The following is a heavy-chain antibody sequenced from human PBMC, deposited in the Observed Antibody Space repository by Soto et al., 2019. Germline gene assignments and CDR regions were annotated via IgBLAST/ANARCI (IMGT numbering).Heavy chain of an antibody. CDR2: ISYDGSNK. V-gene: IGHV3-30-3*01. D-gene: IGHD3-3*01. Sequence: QVQLVESGGGVVQPGRSLRLSCAASGFTFSSSAMHWVRKAPGKGLEWGTVISYDGSNKYYAESMKGRFTISRDNSKNTLYLQMNSLRTEDTAVYYCARGTFGVVSYFDYWGQGTLVTVSS. CDR1: GFTFSSSA. CDR3: ARGTFGVVSYFDY. J-gene: IGHJ4*02.